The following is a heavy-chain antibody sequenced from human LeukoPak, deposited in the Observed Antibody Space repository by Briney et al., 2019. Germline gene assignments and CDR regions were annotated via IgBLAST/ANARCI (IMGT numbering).Heavy chain of an antibody. CDR2: ISSSSSYI. D-gene: IGHD1-20*01. J-gene: IGHJ4*02. Sequence: GGSLRLSCAASGFTFSSYAMHWVRQAPGKGLEWVSSISSSSSYIYYADSVKGRFTISRDNAKNSLYLQMNSLRAEDTAVYYCARRRYNWNAIDYWGQGTLVTVSS. CDR1: GFTFSSYA. CDR3: ARRRYNWNAIDY. V-gene: IGHV3-21*01.